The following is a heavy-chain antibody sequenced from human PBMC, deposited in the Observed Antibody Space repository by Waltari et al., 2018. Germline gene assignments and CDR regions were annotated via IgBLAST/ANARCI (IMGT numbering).Heavy chain of an antibody. CDR2: MNPNSGNT. D-gene: IGHD2-15*01. V-gene: IGHV1-8*01. Sequence: QVQLVQSGAEVKKPGASVKVSCKASGYTFTNYAINWVRQATGQGLEWMGWMNPNSGNTGYAQKFQGRVTMTRNTSISTAYMELSSLRSEDTAVYYCATSHQGILHAFDIWGQGTMVTVSS. J-gene: IGHJ3*02. CDR1: GYTFTNYA. CDR3: ATSHQGILHAFDI.